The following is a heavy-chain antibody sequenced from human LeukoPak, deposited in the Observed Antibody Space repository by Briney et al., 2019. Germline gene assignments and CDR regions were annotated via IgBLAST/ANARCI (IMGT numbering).Heavy chain of an antibody. Sequence: GGSLGLSCVVSGFTFDNYAMSWVRQPPGKGLEWVSAISGSGGSTYYADSVKGRFTISRDNSKNTLYLQMNSLRAEDTAVYYCAPFGSAQVIWGQGTLVTVSS. V-gene: IGHV3-23*01. CDR1: GFTFDNYA. D-gene: IGHD2/OR15-2a*01. CDR2: ISGSGGST. CDR3: APFGSAQVI. J-gene: IGHJ4*02.